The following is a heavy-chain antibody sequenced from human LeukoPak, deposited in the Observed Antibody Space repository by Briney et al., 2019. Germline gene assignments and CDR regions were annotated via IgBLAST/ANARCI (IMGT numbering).Heavy chain of an antibody. V-gene: IGHV3-9*01. CDR1: GFPFSAYA. CDR2: ISWNSGHK. Sequence: PGGSLRLSCAASGFPFSAYAMSWVRQAPGKGLEWVSGISWNSGHKGYADSVKGRFTISRDNAKNSLYLRMNSLRAEDTALYYCAKDRRPTVSGGYFDLWGRGTLVIVSS. D-gene: IGHD3-10*01. CDR3: AKDRRPTVSGGYFDL. J-gene: IGHJ2*01.